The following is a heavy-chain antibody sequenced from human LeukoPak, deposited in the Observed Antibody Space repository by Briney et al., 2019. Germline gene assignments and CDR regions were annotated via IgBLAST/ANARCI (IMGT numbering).Heavy chain of an antibody. V-gene: IGHV3-30-3*01. CDR3: AREEGTVTDHDAFDI. J-gene: IGHJ3*02. Sequence: GRSLRLSCAASAFTISSYAMHWVRQAPGKGLEWVAVISYDGSNKYYADSVKARFTISRDNSKNTLYLQMNSLRAEDTAVYYCAREEGTVTDHDAFDIWGQGTMVTVSS. D-gene: IGHD4-17*01. CDR2: ISYDGSNK. CDR1: AFTISSYA.